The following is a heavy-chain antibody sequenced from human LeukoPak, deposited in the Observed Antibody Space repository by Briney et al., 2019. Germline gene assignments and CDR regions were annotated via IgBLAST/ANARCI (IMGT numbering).Heavy chain of an antibody. V-gene: IGHV3-53*01. CDR2: IYSGGST. J-gene: IGHJ4*02. CDR3: ARDLLYYGSGSSPVDY. CDR1: GFTVSSNY. D-gene: IGHD3-10*01. Sequence: GGSLRLSCAASGFTVSSNYMSWVRQAPGKGLEWISVIYSGGSTYYADSVKGRFTISRDNAKNSLYLQMNSLRAEDTAVYYCARDLLYYGSGSSPVDYWGQGTLVTVSS.